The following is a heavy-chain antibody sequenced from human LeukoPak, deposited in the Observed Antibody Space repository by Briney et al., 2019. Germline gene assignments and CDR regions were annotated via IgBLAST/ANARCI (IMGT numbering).Heavy chain of an antibody. Sequence: PGGSLRLSCAASGFTFSSYWMSWVRQAPGKGLEWVANIKQDGSEKYYVDSVKGRFTISRDNAKNSLYLQMNSLRAEDTAVYYCVGCAGNSCYFDYWGQGTLVIVSS. V-gene: IGHV3-7*01. D-gene: IGHD2/OR15-2a*01. CDR3: VGCAGNSCYFDY. CDR1: GFTFSSYW. J-gene: IGHJ4*02. CDR2: IKQDGSEK.